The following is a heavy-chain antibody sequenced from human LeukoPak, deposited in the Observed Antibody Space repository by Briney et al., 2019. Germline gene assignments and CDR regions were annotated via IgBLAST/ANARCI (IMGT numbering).Heavy chain of an antibody. D-gene: IGHD5-18*01. J-gene: IGHJ4*02. CDR3: ARRGYSYGSLDY. CDR2: IYYSGST. Sequence: NPSEPLSLTCTVSGGSISSTSHYWGWIRQPPGKGLEWIGNIYYSGSTYYNPSLKSRVTISVDTSKNQFSLKLSPVTAADTAVYYCARRGYSYGSLDYWGQGTLVTVSS. CDR1: GGSISSTSHY. V-gene: IGHV4-39*01.